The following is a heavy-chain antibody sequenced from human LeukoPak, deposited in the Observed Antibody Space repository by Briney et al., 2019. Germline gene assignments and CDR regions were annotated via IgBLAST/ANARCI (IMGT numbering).Heavy chain of an antibody. D-gene: IGHD5-12*01. J-gene: IGHJ4*02. V-gene: IGHV3-23*01. CDR3: AKVGRWLQLGYFDY. CDR2: VSDNGGGT. CDR1: GFTFSSYA. Sequence: PGGSLRLSCAASGFTFSSYAMSWVRQAPGKGLEWVSAVSDNGGGTYYADSVKGRFTISRDNSKNTLYLQMNSLRAEDTAVYYCAKVGRWLQLGYFDYWGQGTLVTVSS.